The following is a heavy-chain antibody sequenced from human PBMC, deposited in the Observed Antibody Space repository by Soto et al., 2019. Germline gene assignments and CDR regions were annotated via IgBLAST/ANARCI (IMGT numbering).Heavy chain of an antibody. CDR3: AKRRGAGGHFDY. D-gene: IGHD2-15*01. J-gene: IGHJ4*02. V-gene: IGHV3-23*01. CDR2: VSIGGST. Sequence: HLGGSLRLSCSASGCTFSSYAMCWVRQGPGKGLEWVAVVSIGGSTHYADSVRGRFTISRDNSKNTLSLQMNSLTAEDTAVYFCAKRRGAGGHFDYWGQGALVTVSS. CDR1: GCTFSSYA.